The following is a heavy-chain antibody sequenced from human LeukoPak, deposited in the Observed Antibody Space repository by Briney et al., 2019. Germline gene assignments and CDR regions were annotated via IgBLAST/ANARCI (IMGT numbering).Heavy chain of an antibody. J-gene: IGHJ6*02. Sequence: GRSLRLSCAASGFTFSSYGMHWVRQAPGKGLEGVAVISYDGSNKYYADSVKGRFTISRDNSKNTLYLQMNSLRAEDTAVYYCARVSRYGSGSYWTHYYYGMDVWGQGTTVTVSS. CDR3: ARVSRYGSGSYWTHYYYGMDV. CDR1: GFTFSSYG. D-gene: IGHD3-10*01. CDR2: ISYDGSNK. V-gene: IGHV3-30*03.